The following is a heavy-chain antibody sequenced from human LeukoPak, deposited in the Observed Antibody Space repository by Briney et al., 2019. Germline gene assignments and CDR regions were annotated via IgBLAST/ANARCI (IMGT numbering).Heavy chain of an antibody. CDR2: INHSGST. V-gene: IGHV4-34*01. D-gene: IGHD3-9*01. Sequence: SETLSLTCAVYGGSFSGYYWSWIRQPPGKGLEWIGEINHSGSTNYNPSLKRRVTISVDTSKNQFSLKLSSVTAADTAVYYCARGRRYFDWLLPPYGMDVWGQGTTVTVSS. CDR1: GGSFSGYY. J-gene: IGHJ6*02. CDR3: ARGRRYFDWLLPPYGMDV.